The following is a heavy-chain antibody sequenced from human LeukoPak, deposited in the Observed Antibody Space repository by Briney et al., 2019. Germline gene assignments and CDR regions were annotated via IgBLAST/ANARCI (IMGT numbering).Heavy chain of an antibody. D-gene: IGHD3-9*01. CDR2: INHSGST. CDR1: GGSFSGYY. CDR3: ARRLPYFAPRLDS. J-gene: IGHJ4*02. V-gene: IGHV4-34*01. Sequence: SETLSLTCAVYGGSFSGYYWSWIRQPPGKGLEWIVEINHSGSTNYNPSLKSRVTISVDTSKNQFSLKLSSVTAAATAVYYCARRLPYFAPRLDSWGQGTLVTVSS.